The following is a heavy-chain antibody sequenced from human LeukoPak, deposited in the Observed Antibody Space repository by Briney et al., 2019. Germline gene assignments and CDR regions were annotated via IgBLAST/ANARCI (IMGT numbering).Heavy chain of an antibody. CDR1: GFTFSSYA. Sequence: GGSLRLSCAASGFTFSSYAMSWVRQAPGKGLEWVSAISGSGGSTYYADSVKGRFTISRDNSKNTLYLQMNSLRAEDTAVYYCEKSRYCSSTSCYLFDYWGQGTLVTVYS. J-gene: IGHJ4*02. V-gene: IGHV3-23*01. CDR2: ISGSGGST. D-gene: IGHD2-2*01. CDR3: EKSRYCSSTSCYLFDY.